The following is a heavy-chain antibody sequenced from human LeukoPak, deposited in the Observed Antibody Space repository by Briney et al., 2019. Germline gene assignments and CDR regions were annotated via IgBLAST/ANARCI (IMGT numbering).Heavy chain of an antibody. V-gene: IGHV4-4*07. CDR2: IYTSGST. J-gene: IGHJ4*02. Sequence: SETLSLTCTVSGASISSYYWSWLRQPAGKGLEWIGRIYTSGSTNYNPSLKSRVTMSVDTSKNQFSLKLSSVTAADTAVYYCAREAPTYYYGADYWGQGTLVTVSS. CDR1: GASISSYY. CDR3: AREAPTYYYGADY. D-gene: IGHD3-10*01.